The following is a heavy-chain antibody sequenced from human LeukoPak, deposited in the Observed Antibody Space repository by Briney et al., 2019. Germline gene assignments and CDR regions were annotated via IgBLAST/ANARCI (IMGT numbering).Heavy chain of an antibody. J-gene: IGHJ4*02. V-gene: IGHV1-2*02. CDR2: INPNSGGT. Sequence: ASVKVSRKASGYTFTGYYMHWVRQAPGQGLEWMGWINPNSGGTNYAQKFQGRVTMTRDTSISTAYMELSRLRSDDTAVYYCARDTAFSGGFDYWGQGTLVTVSS. CDR1: GYTFTGYY. D-gene: IGHD3-3*02. CDR3: ARDTAFSGGFDY.